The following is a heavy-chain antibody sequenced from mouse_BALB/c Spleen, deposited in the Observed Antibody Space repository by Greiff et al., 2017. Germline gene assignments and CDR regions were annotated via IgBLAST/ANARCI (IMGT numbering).Heavy chain of an antibody. CDR2: IYPGNVNT. CDR3: AREVYGSHYYAMDY. CDR1: GYTFTSYY. D-gene: IGHD2-10*02. V-gene: IGHV1S56*01. J-gene: IGHJ4*01. Sequence: QVQLKQSGPELVKPGASVRISCKASGYTFTSYYIHWVKQRPGQGLEWIGWIYPGNVNTKYNEKFKGKATLTADKSSSTAYMQLSSLTSEDSAVYFCAREVYGSHYYAMDYWGQGTSVTVSS.